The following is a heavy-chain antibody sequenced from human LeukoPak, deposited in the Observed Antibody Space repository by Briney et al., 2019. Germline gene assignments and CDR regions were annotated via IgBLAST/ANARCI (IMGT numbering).Heavy chain of an antibody. V-gene: IGHV1-69*05. D-gene: IGHD2-2*01. Sequence: SVKVSCKASGGTFSSYAISWVRQAPGQGLEWMGGIIPIFGTANYAQKFQGRVTITTDESTSTAYMELSSLRSEDTAVYYCATPAGDQLTFDYWGQGTLVTVSS. CDR2: IIPIFGTA. J-gene: IGHJ4*02. CDR3: ATPAGDQLTFDY. CDR1: GGTFSSYA.